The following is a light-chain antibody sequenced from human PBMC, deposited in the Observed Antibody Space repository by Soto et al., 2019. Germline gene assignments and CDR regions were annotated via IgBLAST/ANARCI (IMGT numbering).Light chain of an antibody. CDR1: QSISTW. Sequence: DIQMTQSPSTLSASVGARVTITCRASQSISTWLAWYQQKPGKAPKLLIYKASSLRNGVPSRFSGSGSGTEFTLTIYSLQPDDFASYYCQQYNGYPHTFGQGTKLEIK. CDR3: QQYNGYPHT. V-gene: IGKV1-5*03. CDR2: KAS. J-gene: IGKJ2*01.